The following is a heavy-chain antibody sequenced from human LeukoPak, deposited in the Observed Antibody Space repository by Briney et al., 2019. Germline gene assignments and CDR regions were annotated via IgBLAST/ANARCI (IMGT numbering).Heavy chain of an antibody. CDR1: GYTFTSYG. CDR2: INPNSGGT. CDR3: ARDYSSPIYYYYYYYMDV. J-gene: IGHJ6*03. V-gene: IGHV1-2*02. D-gene: IGHD6-13*01. Sequence: ASVKVSCKASGYTFTSYGISWVRQAPGQGLEWMGWINPNSGGTNYAQKFQGRVTMTRDTSISTAYMELSRLRSDDTAVYYCARDYSSPIYYYYYYYMDVWGKGTTVTVSS.